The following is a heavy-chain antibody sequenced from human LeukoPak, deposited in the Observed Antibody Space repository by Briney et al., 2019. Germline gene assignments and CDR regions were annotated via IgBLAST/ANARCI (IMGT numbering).Heavy chain of an antibody. J-gene: IGHJ4*02. D-gene: IGHD3-22*01. CDR1: GFTFSSYG. Sequence: PGRSLRLSCAASGFTFSSYGMHWVRQAPGKGLEWVAVISYDGGNKYYADSVKGRFTISRDNSKNTLYLQMNSLRAEDTAVYYCVGFYDSSGYYDIWGQGTLVTVSS. V-gene: IGHV3-30*03. CDR2: ISYDGGNK. CDR3: VGFYDSSGYYDI.